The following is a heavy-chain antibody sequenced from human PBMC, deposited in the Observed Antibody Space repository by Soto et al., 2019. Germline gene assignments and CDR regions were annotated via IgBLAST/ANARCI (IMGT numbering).Heavy chain of an antibody. J-gene: IGHJ6*02. CDR2: IWYDGSNK. CDR3: ARDSQAAAGTWSNYYYYGMDV. Sequence: QVQLVESGGGVVQPGRSLRLSCAASGFTFSSYGMHWVRQAPGKGLEWVAVIWYDGSNKYYADSVKGRFTISRDNSKNTLYLQMNSLRAEDTAVYYCARDSQAAAGTWSNYYYYGMDVWGQGTTVTVSS. CDR1: GFTFSSYG. V-gene: IGHV3-33*01. D-gene: IGHD6-13*01.